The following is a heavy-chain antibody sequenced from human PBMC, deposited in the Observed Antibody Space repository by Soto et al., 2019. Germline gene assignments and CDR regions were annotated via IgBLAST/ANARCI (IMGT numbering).Heavy chain of an antibody. D-gene: IGHD6-13*01. CDR2: IYSGGST. V-gene: IGHV3-66*01. CDR1: GFTVSSNY. Sequence: EVQLVESGGGLVQPGGSLRLSCAASGFTVSSNYMSWVRQAPGKGLEWVSVIYSGGSTYYADSVKGRFTISRDNSKNKLYLQMNSLRAEDTAVYYCARVTYSSSWQYYFDYWGQGTLVTVSS. CDR3: ARVTYSSSWQYYFDY. J-gene: IGHJ4*02.